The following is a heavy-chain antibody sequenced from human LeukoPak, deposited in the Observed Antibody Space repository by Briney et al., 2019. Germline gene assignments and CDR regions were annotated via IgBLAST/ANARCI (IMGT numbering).Heavy chain of an antibody. J-gene: IGHJ4*02. Sequence: SETLSLTCTVSGGSISSSSYYWGWIRQPPGKGLEWIGSIYYSGSTYYNPSLKSRVTISVDTSKNQFSLKLSSVTAADTAVYYCARGGSGYDFWSGYYEGGSFDYWGQGTLVTVSS. CDR1: GGSISSSSYY. CDR2: IYYSGST. V-gene: IGHV4-39*07. CDR3: ARGGSGYDFWSGYYEGGSFDY. D-gene: IGHD3-3*01.